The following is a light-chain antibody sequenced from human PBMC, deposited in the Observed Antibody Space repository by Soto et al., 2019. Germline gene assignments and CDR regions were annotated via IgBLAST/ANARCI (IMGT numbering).Light chain of an antibody. CDR3: QQSYSPPFT. CDR2: AAS. Sequence: DIQMTQSPSSVSASVGGRVTITCRASQGISSWLAWYQQKPGKAPQLLIYAASSLQNGVTSRFSGSGSGTDFTLTISSLQPEDFVSYYCQQSYSPPFTVGPGTQVEIK. V-gene: IGKV1-12*02. J-gene: IGKJ3*01. CDR1: QGISSW.